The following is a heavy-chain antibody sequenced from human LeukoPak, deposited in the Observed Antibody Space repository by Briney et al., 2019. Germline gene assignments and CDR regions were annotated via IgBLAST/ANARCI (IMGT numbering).Heavy chain of an antibody. Sequence: GGSLRLSCAASGFTFSSNYMSWVRQAPGKGLEWVSVIYSGGSTYYADSVKGRFTISRDNSKNTLYLQMNSLRAEDTAVYYCARDRLSVTKDYYYYYGMDVWGQGTTVTVS. CDR3: ARDRLSVTKDYYYYYGMDV. CDR1: GFTFSSNY. D-gene: IGHD4-11*01. V-gene: IGHV3-53*01. J-gene: IGHJ6*02. CDR2: IYSGGST.